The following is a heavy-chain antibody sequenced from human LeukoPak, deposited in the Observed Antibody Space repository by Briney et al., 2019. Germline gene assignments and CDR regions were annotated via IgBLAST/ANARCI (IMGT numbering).Heavy chain of an antibody. CDR3: ARGGYCSSTSCYNGRTDY. Sequence: GGSLRLSCAASGFTFSGYWMTWVRQAPGKGLEWVANMKQDGTEKYCVDSEKGRFTISRDNARNSLYLQMNNLRAEDTAVYYCARGGYCSSTSCYNGRTDYWGQGTLVTVSS. V-gene: IGHV3-7*01. J-gene: IGHJ4*02. D-gene: IGHD2-2*02. CDR1: GFTFSGYW. CDR2: MKQDGTEK.